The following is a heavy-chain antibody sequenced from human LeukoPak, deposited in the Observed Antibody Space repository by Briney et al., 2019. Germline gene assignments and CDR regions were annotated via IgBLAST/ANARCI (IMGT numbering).Heavy chain of an antibody. CDR1: GYSFTSYW. J-gene: IGHJ6*02. Sequence: GESLKISCKGSGYSFTSYWIGWVRQMPGKGLEWMGIIYPGDSDTRYSPSFQGQVTISADKSISTAYLQWSSLKASDTAMYYCARSSPERVPYYDFWSGYSTSNDPYGMDVWGQGTTVTVSS. CDR2: IYPGDSDT. CDR3: ARSSPERVPYYDFWSGYSTSNDPYGMDV. D-gene: IGHD3-3*01. V-gene: IGHV5-51*01.